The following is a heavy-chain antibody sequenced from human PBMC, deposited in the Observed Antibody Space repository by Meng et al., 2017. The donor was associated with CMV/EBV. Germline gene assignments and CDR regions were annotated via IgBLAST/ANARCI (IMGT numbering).Heavy chain of an antibody. D-gene: IGHD3-3*01. J-gene: IGHJ6*02. CDR2: IGTAGDT. CDR1: GFTFSSYD. CDR3: ARDPHPYDFWSGYYNPFYYYGMDV. V-gene: IGHV3-13*01. Sequence: ETLSLSCAASGFTFSSYDMHWVRQATGKGLEWVSAIGTAGDTYYPGSVKGRFTISRENAKNSLYLQMNSLRAEDTAVYYCARDPHPYDFWSGYYNPFYYYGMDVWGQGTTVTVSS.